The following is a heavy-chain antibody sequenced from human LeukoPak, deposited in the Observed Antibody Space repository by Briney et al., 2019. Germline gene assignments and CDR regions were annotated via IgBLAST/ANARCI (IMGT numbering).Heavy chain of an antibody. CDR2: INNSGST. V-gene: IGHV4-34*01. CDR1: GGSFSAYY. Sequence: KPSETLSLTCVVYGGSFSAYYWSWIRQPPGKGLEWIGEINNSGSTNYNPSLKSRVTISVDTSKNQFSLKLSSVTAADTAVYYCARQDHIMVVIPLDWGQGTLVTVSS. J-gene: IGHJ4*02. D-gene: IGHD2-21*01. CDR3: ARQDHIMVVIPLD.